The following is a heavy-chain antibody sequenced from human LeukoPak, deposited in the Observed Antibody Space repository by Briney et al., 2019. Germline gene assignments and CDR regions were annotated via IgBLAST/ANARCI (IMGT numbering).Heavy chain of an antibody. CDR2: IYYSGST. J-gene: IGHJ4*02. CDR1: GGSISSYY. D-gene: IGHD6-19*01. CDR3: ARGGSSGWYYFDY. Sequence: SETLSLTCTVSGGSISSYYWSWIRQPPGKGLEWIGYIYYSGSTNYNPSLKSRVTISVDTSKNQFSLKLSSVTAADTAVYYCARGGSSGWYYFDYRGQGTLVTVSS. V-gene: IGHV4-59*01.